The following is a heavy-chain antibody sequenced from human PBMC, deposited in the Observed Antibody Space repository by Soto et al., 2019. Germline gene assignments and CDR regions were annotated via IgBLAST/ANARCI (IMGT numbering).Heavy chain of an antibody. V-gene: IGHV3-66*01. CDR3: GRTFRDGLLGLDP. Sequence: GGSLRLSCAASGFIVSNTYMSWVRQAPGKGLEWVSFIYSGGSTFYADSVKGRFSISRDIAKNTLYLQMTSLRAEDAAIYYCGRTFRDGLLGLDPWGQGTLVTVSS. CDR1: GFIVSNTY. CDR2: IYSGGST. D-gene: IGHD3-16*01. J-gene: IGHJ5*02.